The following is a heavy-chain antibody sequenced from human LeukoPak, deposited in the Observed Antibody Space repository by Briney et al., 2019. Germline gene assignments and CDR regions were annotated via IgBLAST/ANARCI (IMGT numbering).Heavy chain of an antibody. CDR2: IYTSGST. CDR3: ARGGRRWSSSWDPYYFDY. J-gene: IGHJ4*02. D-gene: IGHD6-13*01. V-gene: IGHV4-61*02. Sequence: SETLSLTCTVSGGSISSGSYYWSWVRQPGGKGLEWIGRIYTSGSTNYNPSLKSRVTISVDTSKNQFSLKLSSVTAADTAVYYCARGGRRWSSSWDPYYFDYWGQGTLVTVSS. CDR1: GGSISSGSYY.